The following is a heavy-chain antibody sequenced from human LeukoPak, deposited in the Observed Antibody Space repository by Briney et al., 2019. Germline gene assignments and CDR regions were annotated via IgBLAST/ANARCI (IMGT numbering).Heavy chain of an antibody. V-gene: IGHV1-2*02. CDR1: GYTFTGYY. CDR3: ASYAPTYYYDSSGYYLDAFDI. D-gene: IGHD3-22*01. Sequence: GASVKVSCEASGYTFTGYYMHWVRQAPGQGLEWMGWINPNSGGTNYAQKFQGRVTMTRDTSISTAYMELSRLRSDDTAVYYCASYAPTYYYDSSGYYLDAFDIWGQGTMVTVSS. CDR2: INPNSGGT. J-gene: IGHJ3*02.